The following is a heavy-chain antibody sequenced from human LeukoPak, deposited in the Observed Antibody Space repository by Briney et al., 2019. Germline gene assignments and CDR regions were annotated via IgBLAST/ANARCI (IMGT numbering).Heavy chain of an antibody. D-gene: IGHD3-22*01. Sequence: GGSLRLSCAASGFTFSSYAMHWVRQVPGKGLEWVAVISYDGSNKYYADSVKGRFTISRDNSKNTLYLQMNSLRAEDTAVYYCARDQCSGYYDGYDYWGQGTLVTVSS. CDR3: ARDQCSGYYDGYDY. CDR1: GFTFSSYA. V-gene: IGHV3-30-3*01. CDR2: ISYDGSNK. J-gene: IGHJ4*02.